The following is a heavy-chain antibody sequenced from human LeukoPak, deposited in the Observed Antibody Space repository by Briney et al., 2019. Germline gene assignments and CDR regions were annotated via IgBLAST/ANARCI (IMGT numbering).Heavy chain of an antibody. CDR3: ARDLIAVRPGWFDP. CDR2: ISAYNGNT. Sequence: ASVKVSCKASGYTFTTYGISWVRQAPGQRLEWMGWISAYNGNTNYAQQFQDRVTMSTDTPMSTAYMELRSLRSDDTAVYYCARDLIAVRPGWFDPWGQGSLVTVSS. J-gene: IGHJ5*02. V-gene: IGHV1-18*01. D-gene: IGHD6-6*01. CDR1: GYTFTTYG.